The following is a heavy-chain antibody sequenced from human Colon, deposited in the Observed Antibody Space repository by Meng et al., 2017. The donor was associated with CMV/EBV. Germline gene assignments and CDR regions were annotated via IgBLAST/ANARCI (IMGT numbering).Heavy chain of an antibody. J-gene: IGHJ4*02. CDR3: ARDRASLYYQFDS. CDR2: INTDNGDT. D-gene: IGHD5/OR15-5a*01. V-gene: IGHV1-2*06. CDR1: GYNFPGSY. Sequence: AAGYNFPGSYRPWVRQAPGQRLEWLGRINTDNGDTKYAPNFRGRATMTRDTSITTAYMELDSLTSDDTATYYCARDRASLYYQFDSWGQGTLVTVSS.